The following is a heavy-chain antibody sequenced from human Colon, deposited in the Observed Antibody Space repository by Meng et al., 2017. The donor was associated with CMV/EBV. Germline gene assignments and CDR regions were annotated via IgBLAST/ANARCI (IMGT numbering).Heavy chain of an antibody. CDR2: LSGSGANT. CDR1: GFSFSDFA. CDR3: TKGRQYSDFWSGQEY. D-gene: IGHD3-3*01. Sequence: GGSLRLSCAASGFSFSDFAMSWICQAPGKGLEWVSSLSGSGANTFYAESVKGRFTISRDNSKNTLYLQMHSLRADDTAVYYCTKGRQYSDFWSGQEYWGQGTLVTVSS. V-gene: IGHV3-23*01. J-gene: IGHJ4*02.